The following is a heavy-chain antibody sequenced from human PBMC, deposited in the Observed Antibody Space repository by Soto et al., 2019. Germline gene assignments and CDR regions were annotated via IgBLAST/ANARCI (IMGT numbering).Heavy chain of an antibody. CDR3: AARPGIAAAGTDFDY. CDR1: GFTFTSSA. V-gene: IGHV1-58*01. CDR2: IVVGSGNT. Sequence: SVKVSCKASGFTFTSSAVQWVRQARGQRLEWIGWIVVGSGNTNYAQKFQERVTITRDMSTSTAYMELSSLRSEDTAVYYCAARPGIAAAGTDFDYWGQGTLVTVSS. D-gene: IGHD6-13*01. J-gene: IGHJ4*02.